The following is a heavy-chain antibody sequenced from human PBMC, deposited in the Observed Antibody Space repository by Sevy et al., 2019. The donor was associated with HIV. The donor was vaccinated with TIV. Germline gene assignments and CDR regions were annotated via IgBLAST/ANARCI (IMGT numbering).Heavy chain of an antibody. Sequence: GGSLRLSCAASGFTFDDYAMHWVRQAPGKGLEWVSGISWNSGSIGYADSVKGRFTISGDNAKNSLYLQMNSLRAEDTALYYCAKDLPHYGMDVWGQWTTVTVSS. CDR2: ISWNSGSI. CDR1: GFTFDDYA. CDR3: AKDLPHYGMDV. J-gene: IGHJ6*02. V-gene: IGHV3-9*01.